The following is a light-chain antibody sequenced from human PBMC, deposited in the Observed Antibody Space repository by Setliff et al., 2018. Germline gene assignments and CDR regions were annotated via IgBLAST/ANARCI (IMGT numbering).Light chain of an antibody. V-gene: IGLV2-18*02. CDR2: EVF. CDR3: GSFSSTTTFYV. Sequence: QSALTQPPSVSGSPGQSVTISCTGTYSDIGGHDRVSWYQQPPGAAPKLIIYEVFHRPSGVPVRFSGSKSGATASLTISGLQAEDEADYFCGSFSSTTTFYVFGPGTKVTVL. CDR1: YSDIGGHDR. J-gene: IGLJ1*01.